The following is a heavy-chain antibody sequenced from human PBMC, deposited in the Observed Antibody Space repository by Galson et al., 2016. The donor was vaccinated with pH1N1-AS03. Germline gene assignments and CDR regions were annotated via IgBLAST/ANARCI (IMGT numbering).Heavy chain of an antibody. V-gene: IGHV2-5*02. CDR3: AHFLYGDYATWFDP. D-gene: IGHD4-17*01. CDR1: GFSLSTSGVG. Sequence: PALVKPTQTLTLTCTFSGFSLSTSGVGVGWIRQPPGKALEWLALIYWDDDKHSSPSLKSRLTITEDTSKNQVVLTMTNMDPVDTATYYCAHFLYGDYATWFDPWGQGTLVTVSS. J-gene: IGHJ5*02. CDR2: IYWDDDK.